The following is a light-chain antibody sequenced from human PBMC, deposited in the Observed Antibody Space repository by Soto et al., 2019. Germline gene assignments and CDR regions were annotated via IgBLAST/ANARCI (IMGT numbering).Light chain of an antibody. CDR3: QQFDNLPLT. V-gene: IGKV1-33*01. J-gene: IGKJ2*01. CDR1: QDISRF. CDR2: EAS. Sequence: DIQMTQSPSSLSASVGDRVAISCQASQDISRFLNWFQQKPGKAPKLLIYEASNLETGVPSRFSGSGSGTDFTLTITSLQPEDVGTYYCQQFDNLPLTFGPGTRLEIK.